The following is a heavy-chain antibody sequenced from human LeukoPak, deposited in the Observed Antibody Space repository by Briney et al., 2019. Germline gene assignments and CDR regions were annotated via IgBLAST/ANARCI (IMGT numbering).Heavy chain of an antibody. V-gene: IGHV4-61*02. Sequence: SETLSLTCTVSGGSISSGSYYWSWIRQPAGKGLEWIGRIYTSGSTNYNPSLKSRVTISVDTSKNQFSLKLRSVTAADTAVYYCARLDISTTWYAFDYWGQGTLVTVSS. CDR3: ARLDISTTWYAFDY. CDR2: IYTSGST. D-gene: IGHD5-12*01. J-gene: IGHJ4*02. CDR1: GGSISSGSYY.